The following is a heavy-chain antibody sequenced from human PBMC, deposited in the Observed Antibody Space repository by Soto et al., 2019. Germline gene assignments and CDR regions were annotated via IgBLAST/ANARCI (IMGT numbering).Heavy chain of an antibody. Sequence: ASVKVSCKASGGTFSSYAISWVRQAPGQGLEWMGGIIPIFGTANYAQKFQGRVTITADESTSTAYMELSSLRSEDTAVYYCARGIQSKWLMSIYGMDVWGQGTTVTVSS. CDR2: IIPIFGTA. CDR3: ARGIQSKWLMSIYGMDV. V-gene: IGHV1-69*13. D-gene: IGHD6-19*01. CDR1: GGTFSSYA. J-gene: IGHJ6*02.